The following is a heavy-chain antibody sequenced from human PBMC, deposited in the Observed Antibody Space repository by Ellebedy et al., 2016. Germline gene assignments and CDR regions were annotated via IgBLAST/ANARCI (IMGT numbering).Heavy chain of an antibody. J-gene: IGHJ4*02. CDR3: GRVGSGS. CDR1: GSSFSDYW. D-gene: IGHD3-10*01. CDR2: IKTDGGVT. V-gene: IGHV3-74*03. Sequence: GGSLRLXXAASGSSFSDYWMDWFRQPPGKGLEWVSRIKTDGGVTAYAGAVKGRFTVSRDNAKNTMYLEMNSLRAEDTAIYYCGRVGSGSWGRGTLVTVSS.